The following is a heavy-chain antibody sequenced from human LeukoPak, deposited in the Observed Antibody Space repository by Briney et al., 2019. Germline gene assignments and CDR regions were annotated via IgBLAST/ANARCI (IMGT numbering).Heavy chain of an antibody. V-gene: IGHV3-30*15. D-gene: IGHD6-6*01. CDR1: GFTFASYA. CDR3: ARVLTTKQLLFDAFDV. Sequence: GGSLRLSCAASGFTFASYAMHWVRLAPGKGLEWVAVQSSDGSDKFYAASVRGRFTISRDNSKHTLFLQMGSLRAEHTAVYYCARVLTTKQLLFDAFDVWGQGTMVTVSS. J-gene: IGHJ3*01. CDR2: QSSDGSDK.